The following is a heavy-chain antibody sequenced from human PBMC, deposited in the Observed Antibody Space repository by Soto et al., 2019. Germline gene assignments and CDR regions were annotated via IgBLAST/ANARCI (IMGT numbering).Heavy chain of an antibody. CDR3: ARDMYYYDSSGYYEGLYYYYGMDV. Sequence: KSSETLSLTCTVSGGSVSSGSYYWSWIRQPPGKGLEWIGYIYYSGSTNYNPSLKSRVTISVDTSKNQFSLKLSSVTAADTAVYYCARDMYYYDSSGYYEGLYYYYGMDVWGQGTTVTVSS. J-gene: IGHJ6*02. CDR1: GGSVSSGSYY. CDR2: IYYSGST. V-gene: IGHV4-61*01. D-gene: IGHD3-22*01.